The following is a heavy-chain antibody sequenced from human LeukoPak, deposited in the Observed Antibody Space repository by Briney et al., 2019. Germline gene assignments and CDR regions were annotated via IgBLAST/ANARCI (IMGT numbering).Heavy chain of an antibody. D-gene: IGHD3-10*01. CDR1: SSSISNGYY. Sequence: SETLSLTCTVSSSSISNGYYWGWIRQPPGKAMEWLGSMHHSGSTYYNPSLNSRVTVSVDTSKNQFSLRLTSVTATDTAVYHCARHSGSGSLSRPFDPWGQGTLVTVSS. CDR2: MHHSGST. V-gene: IGHV4-38-2*02. CDR3: ARHSGSGSLSRPFDP. J-gene: IGHJ5*02.